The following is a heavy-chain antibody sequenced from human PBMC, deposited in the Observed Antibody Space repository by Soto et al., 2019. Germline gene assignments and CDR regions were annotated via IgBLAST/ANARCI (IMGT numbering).Heavy chain of an antibody. D-gene: IGHD2-8*01. V-gene: IGHV3-30*03. CDR3: TRVLVFLYSVR. CDR1: GFTSRSYG. J-gene: IGHJ2*01. CDR2: MSYDGSNK. Sequence: PGGSLRLSCAASGFTSRSYGMHGVRQAPGKGMAWVAVMSYDGSNKYYADSVQGRFTISRDNSKTTLYLDMNSLRAEDTAVYYCTRVLVFLYSVRWGRGNLISVSS.